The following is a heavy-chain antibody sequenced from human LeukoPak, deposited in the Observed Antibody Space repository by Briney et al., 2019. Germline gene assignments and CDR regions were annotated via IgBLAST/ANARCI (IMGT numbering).Heavy chain of an antibody. J-gene: IGHJ3*02. D-gene: IGHD2-15*01. CDR2: IYDSGST. V-gene: IGHV4-30-4*01. CDR3: ARDCSGGSCYGAFDI. Sequence: PSQTLSLTCTVSGASIRSGDYYWSWIRQPPGKGLEWIGYIYDSGSTYYNPSLKSRITISVDTSENRFSLRLSSVTAADTAVYYCARDCSGGSCYGAFDIWGQGTMVTVSS. CDR1: GASIRSGDYY.